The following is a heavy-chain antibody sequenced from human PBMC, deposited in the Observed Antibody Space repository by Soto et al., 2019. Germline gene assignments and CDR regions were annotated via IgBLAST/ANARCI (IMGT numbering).Heavy chain of an antibody. D-gene: IGHD2-2*01. V-gene: IGHV1-69*12. CDR1: GGTFNSHA. CDR2: IIPIFGTA. Sequence: QVQLVQSGAEVKKPGSSVKVSCKASGGTFNSHAISWVRQAPGQGLEWMGGIIPIFGTAKYPQKFQGRVTIIANESTNTAYMELSGLRSEDTAVYYCARGCISTSCQNRNFDYWGQGTQVTYSS. CDR3: ARGCISTSCQNRNFDY. J-gene: IGHJ4*02.